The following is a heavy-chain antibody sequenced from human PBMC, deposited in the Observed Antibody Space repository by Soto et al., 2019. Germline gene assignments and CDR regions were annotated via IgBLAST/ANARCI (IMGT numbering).Heavy chain of an antibody. J-gene: IGHJ2*01. CDR1: GYTFGNND. V-gene: IGHV1-8*01. CDR2: MNPKSGNT. Sequence: QVQLVQSGAEVKKPGASVMVSCKASGYTFGNNDINWVRQATGQGLEWMGWMNPKSGNTGFAQKFQGRVTMTRDTATTTAYMELSSLRSEDTAVYYGARVTRTWYFDLWGPGTLLTVSS. CDR3: ARVTRTWYFDL.